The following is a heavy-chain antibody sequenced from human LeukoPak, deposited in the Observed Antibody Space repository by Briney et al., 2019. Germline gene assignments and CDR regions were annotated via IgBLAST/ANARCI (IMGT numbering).Heavy chain of an antibody. Sequence: GGSLRLSCAASGFTFSSYSMNWVRQAPGKGLEWVSSISSSNSYIYYADSVKGRFTISRDNAKNSLYLQMNSLRAEDTAVYYCARDLVLRFLEGPPKDVWGKGTTVTVSS. D-gene: IGHD3-3*01. CDR2: ISSSNSYI. V-gene: IGHV3-21*01. CDR3: ARDLVLRFLEGPPKDV. CDR1: GFTFSSYS. J-gene: IGHJ6*04.